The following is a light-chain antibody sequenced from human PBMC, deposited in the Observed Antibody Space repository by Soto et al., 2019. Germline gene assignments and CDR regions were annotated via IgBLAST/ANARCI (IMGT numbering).Light chain of an antibody. V-gene: IGLV2-8*01. CDR3: SSFAGSNNFPYV. Sequence: QSALTQPPSASGSPGQSVTISCTGTKSDIGAYDYVSWYQQHPGKAPKLMIYEINKRPSGVPDRFSGSKSGNTASLTVSGLQAEDEADYYCSSFAGSNNFPYVFGTGTKVTVX. CDR1: KSDIGAYDY. CDR2: EIN. J-gene: IGLJ1*01.